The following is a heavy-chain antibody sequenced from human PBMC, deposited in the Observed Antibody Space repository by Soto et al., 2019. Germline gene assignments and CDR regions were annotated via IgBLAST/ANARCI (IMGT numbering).Heavy chain of an antibody. V-gene: IGHV1-69*04. CDR2: IIPILGIA. D-gene: IGHD5-12*01. CDR3: VRDSLIGSTVSGHDGLYY. J-gene: IGHJ4*01. Sequence: SVRVSCKASGGTFSSYTISWVRRAPVQGLEWMGRIIPILGIANYAQKFQGRVTITADKSTGTAYMELNRLRSEDTAVYYFVRDSLIGSTVSGHDGLYYSGQRSLVTGSA. CDR1: GGTFSSYT.